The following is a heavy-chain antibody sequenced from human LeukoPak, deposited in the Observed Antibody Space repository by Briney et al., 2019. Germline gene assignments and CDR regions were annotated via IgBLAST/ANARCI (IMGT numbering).Heavy chain of an antibody. D-gene: IGHD4-17*01. Sequence: GSLRLSCAASGFTFSSYWMHWVRQAPGKGLVWVSRINSDGSSTSYADSVKGRFTISRDNAKNTLYLQMNSLRAEDTAVYYCAIPAGDYGDNFDYWGQGTLVTVSS. V-gene: IGHV3-74*01. CDR1: GFTFSSYW. J-gene: IGHJ4*02. CDR3: AIPAGDYGDNFDY. CDR2: INSDGSST.